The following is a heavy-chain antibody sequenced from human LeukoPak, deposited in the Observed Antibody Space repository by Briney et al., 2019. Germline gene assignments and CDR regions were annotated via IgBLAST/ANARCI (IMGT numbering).Heavy chain of an antibody. Sequence: GGSLRLSCAASGFTFSSYGMSWVRQAPGKGLEWVSAISGSGGSTYYADSVKGRFTISRDNSKNTLYLQMSSLRAEDTAVYYCAKVWGGSSGFFDYWGQGTLVTVSS. J-gene: IGHJ4*02. CDR1: GFTFSSYG. D-gene: IGHD3-22*01. CDR2: ISGSGGST. CDR3: AKVWGGSSGFFDY. V-gene: IGHV3-23*01.